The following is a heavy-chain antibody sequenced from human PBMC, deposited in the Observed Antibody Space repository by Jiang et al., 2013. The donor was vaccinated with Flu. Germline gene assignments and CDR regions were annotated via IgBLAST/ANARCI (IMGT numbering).Heavy chain of an antibody. CDR2: INPSGGFT. D-gene: IGHD2-15*01. J-gene: IGHJ4*02. CDR3: ARVLSCGGSCYYFDH. V-gene: IGHV1-46*01. CDR1: GYTFTSYY. Sequence: SGAEVKKPGASVKVSCKASGYTFTSYYLHWVRQAPGQGLEWMGMINPSGGFTTYAQKFQGRVTLTRDTSTSTLYMDLSSLTSGDTAVYFCARVLSCGGSCYYFDHWGQGTLVTVSS.